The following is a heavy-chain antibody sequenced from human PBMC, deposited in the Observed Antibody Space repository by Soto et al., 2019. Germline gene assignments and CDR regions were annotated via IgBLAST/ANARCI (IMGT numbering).Heavy chain of an antibody. CDR3: ARCYCSVGSCYACWHFDL. J-gene: IGHJ2*01. CDR1: GYTFTNYA. D-gene: IGHD2-15*01. CDR2: TSASTRNT. V-gene: IGHV1-18*01. Sequence: QVQLVQSGAEVKKPGASVKVSCQASGYTFTNYAISWVRQAPGQGLEWMGWTSASTRNTDQAQNFQGRVTMTIDTATNPANMELRSLRSDDTAVYYCARCYCSVGSCYACWHFDLWGRGTLVTVSS.